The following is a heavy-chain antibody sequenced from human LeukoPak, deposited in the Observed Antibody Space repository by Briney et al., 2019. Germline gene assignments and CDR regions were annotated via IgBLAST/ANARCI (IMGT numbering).Heavy chain of an antibody. CDR2: INHSGST. J-gene: IGHJ4*02. V-gene: IGHV4-34*01. CDR3: ARGLDWNYTRTLFYFDY. D-gene: IGHD1-7*01. Sequence: PSETLSLTCAVYGGSFSGYYWSWIRQPPGKGLEWIGEINHSGSTNYNPSLKSRVTISVDTSKNQFSLQLSSVTAADTAVYYCARGLDWNYTRTLFYFDYWAREPWSTSPQ. CDR1: GGSFSGYY.